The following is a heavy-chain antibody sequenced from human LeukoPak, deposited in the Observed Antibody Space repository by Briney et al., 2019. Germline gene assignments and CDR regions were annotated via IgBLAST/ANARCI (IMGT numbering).Heavy chain of an antibody. V-gene: IGHV3-21*01. CDR2: ITTGNSFL. CDR3: ARGAATRKSGFYYYYMDV. CDR1: GFTFSSYN. Sequence: PGGSLRLSCAASGFTFSSYNVNWVRQAPGKGLEWVSSITTGNSFLYFADSVKGRFTISRDHANNSLYLQMNGLRADDAAVYYCARGAATRKSGFYYYYMDVWGKGTTVTVSS. J-gene: IGHJ6*03. D-gene: IGHD5-12*01.